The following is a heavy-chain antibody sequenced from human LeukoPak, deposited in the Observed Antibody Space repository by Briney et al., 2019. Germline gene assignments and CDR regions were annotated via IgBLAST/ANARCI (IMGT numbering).Heavy chain of an antibody. CDR3: AREVVAVAGSYFDS. J-gene: IGHJ4*02. V-gene: IGHV4-39*07. D-gene: IGHD6-19*01. CDR1: GGSISSSYYY. Sequence: SETLSLTCTVSGGSISSSYYYWGWIRQPPGKGLEWIGSIYYSGSTYYNPSLKSRVTISVDTSKNQFSLKLSSVTAADTAVYFCAREVVAVAGSYFDSWGQGTLVTVSS. CDR2: IYYSGST.